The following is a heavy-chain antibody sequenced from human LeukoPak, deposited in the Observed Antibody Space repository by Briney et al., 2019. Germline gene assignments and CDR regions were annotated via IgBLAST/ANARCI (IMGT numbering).Heavy chain of an antibody. CDR3: AKDLVSGDWYWRGFDS. CDR1: GFTFNSYV. J-gene: IGHJ4*02. CDR2: IGGSSGRT. Sequence: GSLRLSCAASGFTFNSYVMSWVRQVPGKGLEWVSAIGGSSGRTYYADSVRGRFTISRDNSKNTVYLQLNSLRGEDTAVYYCAKDLVSGDWYWRGFDSWGQGTLVTVSS. V-gene: IGHV3-23*01. D-gene: IGHD6-19*01.